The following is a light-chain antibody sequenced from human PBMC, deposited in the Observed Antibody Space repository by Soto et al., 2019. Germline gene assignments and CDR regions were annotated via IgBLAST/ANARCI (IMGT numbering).Light chain of an antibody. CDR2: AAS. CDR3: QHSYSTPLT. J-gene: IGKJ3*01. CDR1: QSISSY. V-gene: IGKV1-39*01. Sequence: DIQMTQSPSSLSASVGDRVTITCRASQSISSYLNWYQQKPGKAPKLLIYAASSLQSGVPSRFSGSGSGTDFTLTISSLQPDDFATYYCQHSYSTPLTFGPGTKVDIK.